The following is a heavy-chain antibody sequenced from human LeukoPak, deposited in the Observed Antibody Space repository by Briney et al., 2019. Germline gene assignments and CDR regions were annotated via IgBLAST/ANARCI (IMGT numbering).Heavy chain of an antibody. Sequence: SQTLSLTCAVSGDSVTSGGYYWTWIRHHPGKGLEWIGYISNSGTTSYNPSLKSRVSISVDTSKNQFSLKLSSVTAADTAVYYCARSITSSWYGDFQHWGQGTLVTVSS. CDR2: ISNSGTT. V-gene: IGHV4-31*11. CDR3: ARSITSSWYGDFQH. J-gene: IGHJ1*01. D-gene: IGHD6-13*01. CDR1: GDSVTSGGYY.